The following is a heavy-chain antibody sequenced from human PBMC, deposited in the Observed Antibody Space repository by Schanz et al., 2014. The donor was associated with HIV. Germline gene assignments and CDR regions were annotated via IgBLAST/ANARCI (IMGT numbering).Heavy chain of an antibody. CDR3: AKGYDWYTSSTGDY. CDR1: GFTFSSSG. D-gene: IGHD6-13*01. J-gene: IGHJ4*02. CDR2: MWYDESHK. V-gene: IGHV3-33*06. Sequence: QVQLVESGGGVVQPGRSLRLSCTASGFTFSSSGMHWVRQAPGKGLEWVAAMWYDESHKGYADSVKGRFTISRDNSENTLYLQMNSLRVEDTALYYCAKGYDWYTSSTGDYWGQGTLVTVSS.